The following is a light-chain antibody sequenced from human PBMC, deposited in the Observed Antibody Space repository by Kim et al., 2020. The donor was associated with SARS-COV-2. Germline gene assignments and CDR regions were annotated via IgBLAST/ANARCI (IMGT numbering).Light chain of an antibody. V-gene: IGLV3-10*01. CDR3: YSTDSSGDHRV. J-gene: IGLJ3*02. CDR2: EDT. CDR1: ALPKKY. Sequence: SYELTQPPSMSVPPGQTARITCSGDALPKKYAYWYQQKSGQAPVLVIYEDTKRPSGIPERFSGSSSGTLATLTISGAQVEDDADYYCYSTDSSGDHRVFGGGTKLTVL.